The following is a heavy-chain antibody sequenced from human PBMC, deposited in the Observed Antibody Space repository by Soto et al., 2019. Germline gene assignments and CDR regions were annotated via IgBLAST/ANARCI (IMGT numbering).Heavy chain of an antibody. V-gene: IGHV4-61*01. CDR2: IYYSGST. D-gene: IGHD2-21*02. CDR3: ARDVAVVTPIPYYYYYYGMDV. Sequence: TLSITCTFSGGAVSSCSYYWNWIHQPPGKGLEWIGYIYYSGSTNYNTSLKSRVTISVDTSKNQFSLKLSSVTAADTAVYYCARDVAVVTPIPYYYYYYGMDVWGQGTTVTVSS. J-gene: IGHJ6*02. CDR1: GGAVSSCSYY.